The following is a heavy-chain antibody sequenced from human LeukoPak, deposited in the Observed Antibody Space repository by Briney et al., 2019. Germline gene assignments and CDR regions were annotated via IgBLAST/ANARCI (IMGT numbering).Heavy chain of an antibody. CDR3: ARDMAARSDAFDI. D-gene: IGHD6-6*01. CDR2: IYHSGTT. Sequence: PSETLSLTCTVSGYSINSGYYWGWIRQPPGKGLEWIGSIYHSGTTFHNPSLKSRVTISVDSSNEQFSLKLRSVTAADTAVYYCARDMAARSDAFDIWGQGTMVTVSS. CDR1: GYSINSGYY. V-gene: IGHV4-38-2*02. J-gene: IGHJ3*02.